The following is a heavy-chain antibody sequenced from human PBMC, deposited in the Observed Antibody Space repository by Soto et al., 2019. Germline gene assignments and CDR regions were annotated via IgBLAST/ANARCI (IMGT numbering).Heavy chain of an antibody. J-gene: IGHJ5*02. CDR1: GFSFTAYG. Sequence: DVQLLEAGGGLVQPGGSLRLSCAASGFSFTAYGMSWVRQAPGKGLEWLSAIIGNGDTAYYADSVRGRFTISRGNSKKTVYLQLNDLGAGDTARYYWGKDYDYGDSLPFDPWGQGTLVNVSS. CDR3: GKDYDYGDSLPFDP. D-gene: IGHD4-17*01. CDR2: IIGNGDTA. V-gene: IGHV3-23*01.